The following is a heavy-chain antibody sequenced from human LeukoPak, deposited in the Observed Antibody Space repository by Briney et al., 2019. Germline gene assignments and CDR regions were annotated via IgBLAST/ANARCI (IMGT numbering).Heavy chain of an antibody. J-gene: IGHJ6*02. Sequence: SETLSLTCTVSGGSISSYYWSWIRQPPGKGLEWIGYIYYSASTNYNPSLRSRVTISVDTSKNQFSLDLRSVTAADTAVYYCARGPHYHDSSGYSPSYSYAMDVWGQGTTVTVSS. CDR2: IYYSAST. D-gene: IGHD3-22*01. CDR3: ARGPHYHDSSGYSPSYSYAMDV. CDR1: GGSISSYY. V-gene: IGHV4-59*01.